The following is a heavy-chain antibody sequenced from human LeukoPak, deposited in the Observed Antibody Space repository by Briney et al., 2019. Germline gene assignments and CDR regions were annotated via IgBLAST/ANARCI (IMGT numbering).Heavy chain of an antibody. CDR1: GYSFTSYW. CDR2: IYPGDSDT. Sequence: GESLKISCKGSGYSFTSYWIGWVRQLPGKGLEWMGIIYPGDSDTRYSPSFQGQVTISADKSISTAYLQWSSLTASDTAMYYCASRPFETTVVPWDFYWGQGTQVTVSS. J-gene: IGHJ4*02. D-gene: IGHD4-23*01. CDR3: ASRPFETTVVPWDFY. V-gene: IGHV5-51*01.